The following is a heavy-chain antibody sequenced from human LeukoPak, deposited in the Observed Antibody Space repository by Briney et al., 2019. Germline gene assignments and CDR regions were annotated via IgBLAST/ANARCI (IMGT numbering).Heavy chain of an antibody. CDR2: INPSGGST. D-gene: IGHD1/OR15-1a*01. CDR3: AREDPTNKLDY. CDR1: GYTFTSYY. J-gene: IGHJ4*02. V-gene: IGHV1-46*01. Sequence: GASVKVSCKAPGYTFTSYYMHWVRQAPGQGLEWMGIINPSGGSTSYAQKFQGRVTMTRDMSTSTVYMELSSLRSEDTAVYYCAREDPTNKLDYWGQGTLVTVSS.